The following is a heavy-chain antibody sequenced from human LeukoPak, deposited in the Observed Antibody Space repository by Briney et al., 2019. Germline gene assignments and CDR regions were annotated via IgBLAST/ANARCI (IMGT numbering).Heavy chain of an antibody. J-gene: IGHJ4*01. D-gene: IGHD5-12*01. Sequence: PGGSLRLSCAASGFTFTSCAMSWVRQVPGKGLEWVSTLSTSGGSTYYADSVKGRFTISRDSSENTLYLQMNSLRVDDTAVYYCAKNIREGWLRLMGNDYWGHGTLVTVSS. CDR1: GFTFTSCA. CDR2: LSTSGGST. CDR3: AKNIREGWLRLMGNDY. V-gene: IGHV3-23*01.